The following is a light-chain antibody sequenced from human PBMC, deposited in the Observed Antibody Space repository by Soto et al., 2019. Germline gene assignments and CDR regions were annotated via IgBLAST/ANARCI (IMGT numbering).Light chain of an antibody. Sequence: EVVLTQSPGTLSLSPGERATLSCRARQSVSSSYLAWYPQKPGQAPRLLIYGASSRATGFPDRFSGSGSGTDFTLTIRRLELEDFAVYYGQQYGSSPQTLGQGTKVHIK. CDR2: GAS. CDR3: QQYGSSPQT. J-gene: IGKJ1*01. CDR1: QSVSSSY. V-gene: IGKV3-20*01.